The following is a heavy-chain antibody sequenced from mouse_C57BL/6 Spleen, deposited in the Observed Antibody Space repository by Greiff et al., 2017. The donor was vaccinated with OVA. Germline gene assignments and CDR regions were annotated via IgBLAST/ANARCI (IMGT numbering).Heavy chain of an antibody. Sequence: VQLKESGPELVKPGASVKIPCKASGYTFTDYNMDWVKQSHGKSLEWIGDINPNNGGTIYNQKFKGKATLTVDKSSSTAYMELRSLTSEDTAVYYCARSDGSYYAMDYWGQGTSVTVSS. CDR3: ARSDGSYYAMDY. J-gene: IGHJ4*01. CDR1: GYTFTDYN. CDR2: INPNNGGT. D-gene: IGHD2-3*01. V-gene: IGHV1-18*01.